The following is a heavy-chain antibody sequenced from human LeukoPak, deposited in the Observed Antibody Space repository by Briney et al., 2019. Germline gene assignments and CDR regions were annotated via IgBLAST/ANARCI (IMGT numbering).Heavy chain of an antibody. J-gene: IGHJ4*02. CDR2: ISGSGGST. D-gene: IGHD4-17*01. Sequence: PGGSLRLSCAAFGFTFSSYAMSWVRQAPGKGLEWVSAISGSGGSTYYADFVKGRFTISRDNSKNTLYLRMNSLRAEDTAVYYCAKASGDYAIESGDYWGQGTLVTVSS. CDR1: GFTFSSYA. V-gene: IGHV3-23*01. CDR3: AKASGDYAIESGDY.